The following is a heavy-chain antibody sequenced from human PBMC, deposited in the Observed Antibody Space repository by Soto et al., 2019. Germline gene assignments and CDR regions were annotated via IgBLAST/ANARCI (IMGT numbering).Heavy chain of an antibody. D-gene: IGHD2-15*01. V-gene: IGHV1-46*01. CDR1: GYTFTSYY. J-gene: IGHJ5*02. CDR2: IDPSGGGT. CDR3: ARDRVGCSGGNCWRSVEDT. Sequence: QVQLVQSGAEVKKPGASVKVSCKASGYTFTSYYMHWVRQAPGQGLEWMGIIDPSGGGTRYAQKFQGRLTMTRDTYTTTVYMELRSLRAEDTEVYYCARDRVGCSGGNCWRSVEDTWGQGTLVTVSS.